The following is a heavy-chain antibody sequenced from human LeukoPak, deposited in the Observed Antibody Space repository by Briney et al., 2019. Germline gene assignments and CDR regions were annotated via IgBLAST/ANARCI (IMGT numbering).Heavy chain of an antibody. D-gene: IGHD3/OR15-3a*01. CDR3: TAGLGRTHTDY. J-gene: IGHJ4*02. CDR2: IKTKTTGGSI. V-gene: IGHV3-15*01. Sequence: PGGSLRLSCAASGFIFNDCWMSWVRQAPGKGLEWVGLIKTKTTGGSIEYAAPVEGRFTISRDDSKNTLYPQMNSLRSEDTAIYYCTAGLGRTHTDYWGQGTLVTVSS. CDR1: GFIFNDCW.